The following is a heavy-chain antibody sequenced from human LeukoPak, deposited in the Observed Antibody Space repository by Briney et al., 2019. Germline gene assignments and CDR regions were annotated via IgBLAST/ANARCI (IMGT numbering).Heavy chain of an antibody. CDR1: GFTFSKYW. CDR2: INSDGTVT. CDR3: ATKQWLAPPPDS. J-gene: IGHJ4*02. V-gene: IGHV3-74*01. Sequence: GGSLTLSCAASGFTFSKYWMLWVRQAPGKGLESVSRINSDGTVTTYADSVKGRFTVSRANADNTMFLRMNSVRDEDTAVYYCATKQWLAPPPDSWGQGTPVTVSS. D-gene: IGHD6-19*01.